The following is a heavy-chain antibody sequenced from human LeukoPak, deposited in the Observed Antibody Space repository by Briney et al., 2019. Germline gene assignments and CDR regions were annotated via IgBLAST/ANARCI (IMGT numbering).Heavy chain of an antibody. CDR3: VRDAYGSGKGFFDY. CDR1: GYTFTSYD. J-gene: IGHJ4*02. CDR2: ISGHDGNT. V-gene: IGHV1-18*01. Sequence: ASVKVSCKASGYTFTSYDINWVRQAPGQGLEWVGWISGHDGNTKYAQKYQGRVTMTTETSTSTAYMELSSLGSDDTAVYYCVRDAYGSGKGFFDYWGQGTLVTVSS. D-gene: IGHD3-10*01.